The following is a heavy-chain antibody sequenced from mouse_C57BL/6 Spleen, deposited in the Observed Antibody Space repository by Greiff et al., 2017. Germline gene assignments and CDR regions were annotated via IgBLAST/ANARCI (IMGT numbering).Heavy chain of an antibody. CDR1: GYTFTSYW. J-gene: IGHJ4*01. Sequence: QVQLQQPGAELVKPGASVKMSCKASGYTFTSYWITWVKQRPGQGLEWIGDIYPGSGSTNYNEKFKSKATLPVDTSSSTAYMQLSSLTSEDSAVYYCARVPPYYYGSSLYAMDYWGQGTSVTVSS. CDR2: IYPGSGST. CDR3: ARVPPYYYGSSLYAMDY. D-gene: IGHD1-1*01. V-gene: IGHV1-55*01.